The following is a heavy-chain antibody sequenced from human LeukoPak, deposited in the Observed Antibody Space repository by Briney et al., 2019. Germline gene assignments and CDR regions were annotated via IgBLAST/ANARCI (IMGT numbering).Heavy chain of an antibody. CDR1: GGTFSSYA. CDR3: ARVSGGSGRKGWFDP. Sequence: ASVKVSCKASGGTFSSYAISWVRQAPRQGLEWMGGIIPIFGTANYAQKFQGRVTITADESTSTAYMELSSLRSEDTAVYYCARVSGGSGRKGWFDPWGQGTLVTVSS. CDR2: IIPIFGTA. J-gene: IGHJ5*02. D-gene: IGHD3-10*01. V-gene: IGHV1-69*13.